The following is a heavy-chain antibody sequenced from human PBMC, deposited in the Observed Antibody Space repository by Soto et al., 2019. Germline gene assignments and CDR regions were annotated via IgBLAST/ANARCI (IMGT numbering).Heavy chain of an antibody. CDR1: GGSFSGYY. CDR2: INHSGST. Sequence: QVQLQQWGAGLLKPSETLSLTCAVYGGSFSGYYWSWIRQPPGKGLEWIGEINHSGSTNYNPSLKSRVTISVDTSKNQCSLKLSSVTAADTAVYYCARGGSNWNYAVHRAAVRRAFDIWGQGTMVTVSS. V-gene: IGHV4-34*01. CDR3: ARGGSNWNYAVHRAAVRRAFDI. D-gene: IGHD1-7*01. J-gene: IGHJ3*02.